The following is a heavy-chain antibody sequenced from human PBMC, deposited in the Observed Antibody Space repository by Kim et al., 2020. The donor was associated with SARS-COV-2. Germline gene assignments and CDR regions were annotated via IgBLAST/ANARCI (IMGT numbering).Heavy chain of an antibody. CDR1: GFTFSSYG. V-gene: IGHV3-33*06. CDR2: IWYDGSNK. CDR3: AKDRYSGYDWGYYFDY. D-gene: IGHD5-12*01. J-gene: IGHJ4*02. Sequence: GGSLRLSYAASGFTFSSYGMHWVRQAPGKGLEWVAVIWYDGSNKYYADSVKGRFTIPRDNSKNTLYLQMNSLRAEDTAVYYCAKDRYSGYDWGYYFDYWGQGTLVTVSS.